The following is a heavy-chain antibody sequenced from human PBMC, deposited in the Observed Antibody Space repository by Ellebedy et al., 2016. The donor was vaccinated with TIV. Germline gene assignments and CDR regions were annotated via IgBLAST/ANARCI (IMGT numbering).Heavy chain of an antibody. CDR1: EFSFRTFA. CDR3: ARGGRLVTYMLYGMDV. V-gene: IGHV3-33*08. D-gene: IGHD2-21*02. CDR2: IWFDGTKQ. Sequence: GESLKISCSASEFSFRTFAMHWVRQAPGKGLEWVAVIWFDGTKQYYADSVKGRFTISRDNSKSMLYLQMDSLRPDDTAVYYCARGGRLVTYMLYGMDVWGQGTTVTVSS. J-gene: IGHJ6*02.